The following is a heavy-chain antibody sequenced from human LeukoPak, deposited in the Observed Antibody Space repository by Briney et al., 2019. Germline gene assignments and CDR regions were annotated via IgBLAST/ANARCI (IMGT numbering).Heavy chain of an antibody. Sequence: GGSLRLSCAASGFTFSSYGMHWVRQAPGKGLEWVAVISYDGSNKYYADSVKGRFTISRDNSKNTLYLQMNSLRAEDTAVYYCAKDLTMIVVVITFDYWGQGTLVTVSS. D-gene: IGHD3-22*01. J-gene: IGHJ4*02. CDR2: ISYDGSNK. CDR1: GFTFSSYG. CDR3: AKDLTMIVVVITFDY. V-gene: IGHV3-30*18.